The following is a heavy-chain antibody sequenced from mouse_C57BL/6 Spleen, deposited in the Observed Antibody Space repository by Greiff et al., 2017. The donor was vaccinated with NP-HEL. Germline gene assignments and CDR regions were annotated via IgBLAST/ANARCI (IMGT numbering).Heavy chain of an antibody. V-gene: IGHV1-9*01. D-gene: IGHD3-2*02. CDR3: AREGQLRLTWFAY. CDR2: ILPGSGST. CDR1: GYTFTGYW. J-gene: IGHJ3*01. Sequence: QVQLQQSGAELMKPGASVKLSCKATGYTFTGYWIGWVKQRPGHGLEWIGEILPGSGSTYYNEKFKGKATFTADTSSNTAYMQLSSLTTEDSAIYYCAREGQLRLTWFAYWGQGTLVTVSA.